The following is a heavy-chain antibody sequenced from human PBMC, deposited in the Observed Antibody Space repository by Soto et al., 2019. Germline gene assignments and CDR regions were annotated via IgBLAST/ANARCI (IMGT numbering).Heavy chain of an antibody. D-gene: IGHD3-10*01. CDR2: ISSSSSYI. CDR1: GFTFSSYS. Sequence: PGGSLRLSCAASGFTFSSYSMNWVRQAPGKGLEWVSSISSSSSYIYYADSVKGRFTISRDNAKNSLYLQMNSLRAEDTAVYYCARDPLSYTGPNFDYWGQGTLVTVSS. J-gene: IGHJ4*02. CDR3: ARDPLSYTGPNFDY. V-gene: IGHV3-21*01.